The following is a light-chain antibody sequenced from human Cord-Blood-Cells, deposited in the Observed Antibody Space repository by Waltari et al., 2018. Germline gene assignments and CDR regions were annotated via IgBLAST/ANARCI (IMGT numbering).Light chain of an antibody. Sequence: QSALTQPPSASGSPGQSVTISCTGTSSDVGGYNYVSWYQHHPGNAPKLMIYEVSKRPSGVPDRFSGSKSGNTASLTVSGLQAEDGADYYCSSYAGSNNLVFGGGTKLTVL. CDR2: EVS. V-gene: IGLV2-8*01. CDR3: SSYAGSNNLV. J-gene: IGLJ2*01. CDR1: SSDVGGYNY.